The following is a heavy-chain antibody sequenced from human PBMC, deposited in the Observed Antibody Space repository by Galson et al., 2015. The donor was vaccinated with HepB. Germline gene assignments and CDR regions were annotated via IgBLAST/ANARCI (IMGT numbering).Heavy chain of an antibody. CDR1: GFTFSTYA. V-gene: IGHV3-23*01. J-gene: IGHJ4*02. CDR2: ITGSVSTT. D-gene: IGHD2-8*01. Sequence: SLRLSCAASGFTFSTYAMSWVRQAPGKGLECVSAITGSVSTTYYADSVKRRFSISRDNFNNALHLQMNSLRADDTAVYYCATHPLNDVCYKLWGGGCQRGEFDFWGQGTLVIVSS. CDR3: ATHPLNDVCYKLWGGGCQRGEFDF.